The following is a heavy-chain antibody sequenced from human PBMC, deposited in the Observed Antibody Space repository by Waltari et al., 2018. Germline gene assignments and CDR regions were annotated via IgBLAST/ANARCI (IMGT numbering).Heavy chain of an antibody. J-gene: IGHJ5*02. D-gene: IGHD3-22*01. CDR1: GFNLLNHG. CDR2: IEYYGYNK. V-gene: IGHV3-30*02. Sequence: QAQLVESGGGVVQPGGFLIISCAASGFNLLNHGLHWVRQATGKGAEWVAFIEYYGYNKHYANAVKGRFTISRDNSKNTLYLQLSGLSREDTAVYSCAKGPDSSHYFSNWLDPWGQGTLVTVSS. CDR3: AKGPDSSHYFSNWLDP.